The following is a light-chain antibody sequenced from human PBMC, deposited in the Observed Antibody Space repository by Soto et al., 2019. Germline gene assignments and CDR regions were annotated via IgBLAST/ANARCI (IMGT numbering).Light chain of an antibody. CDR1: QSVSSN. CDR2: GAS. J-gene: IGKJ4*01. Sequence: EIVMTQSPATLSVSPGERATLSCRASQSVSSNLAWYQQKPGQAPRLLIYGASTRATGIPARFSGSGSGTELTLTISSLQSEDCAVYYCQQYNNWPLFGGGTKVEIK. CDR3: QQYNNWPL. V-gene: IGKV3-15*01.